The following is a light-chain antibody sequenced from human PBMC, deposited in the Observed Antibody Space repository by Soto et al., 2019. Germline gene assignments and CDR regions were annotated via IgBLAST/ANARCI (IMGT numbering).Light chain of an antibody. CDR2: AAS. CDR3: QQLNSYPRT. Sequence: DIQLTQSPSFLSASVGDRVTITCRASQGISSYLAWYPQKPGKAPKLLIYAASTLQSGVPSRFSGSGSGTEFTLTISSLQPEDFATYCCQQLNSYPRTFCGGTKLEIK. V-gene: IGKV1-9*01. CDR1: QGISSY. J-gene: IGKJ4*01.